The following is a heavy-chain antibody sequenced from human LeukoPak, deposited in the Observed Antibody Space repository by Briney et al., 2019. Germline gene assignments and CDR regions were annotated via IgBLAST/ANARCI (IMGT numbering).Heavy chain of an antibody. CDR3: ARGSGGYYRDLSLVY. CDR2: ISYDGSNK. Sequence: GGSLRRSCAASGFTFSTYAMHWVRQGPGKGLEWVAVISYDGSNKFYADSVKGRFTISRDNSKNTLYLQMSSLSAEDTAVYYCARGSGGYYRDLSLVYWGQGTLVTVSS. CDR1: GFTFSTYA. D-gene: IGHD1-26*01. V-gene: IGHV3-30-3*01. J-gene: IGHJ4*02.